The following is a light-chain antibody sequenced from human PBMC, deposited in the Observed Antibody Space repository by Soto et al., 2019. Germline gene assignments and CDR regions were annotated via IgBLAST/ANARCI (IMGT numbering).Light chain of an antibody. CDR1: SSNIGSNT. J-gene: IGLJ3*02. Sequence: QSVLTQPPSASGTPGQRVTISCSGSSSNIGSNTVNWYLQLPGTAPKLLIYSNNQRPSGVPDRFSGSKSGTSASLAISGLQSEDEADYYCAAWDDSLNGWVFGGGTKLTVL. CDR2: SNN. CDR3: AAWDDSLNGWV. V-gene: IGLV1-44*01.